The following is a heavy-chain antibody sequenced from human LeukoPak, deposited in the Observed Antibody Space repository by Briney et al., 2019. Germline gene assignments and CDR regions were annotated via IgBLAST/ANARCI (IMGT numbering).Heavy chain of an antibody. Sequence: ASVKVSCEASGYTFTSYDINWVRQATGQGLEWMGWMNPNSGNTGYAQKFQGRVTITRNTSISTAYMELSSLRSEDTAVYYCARDPLYYDILTGYTYYYYMDVWGKGTTVTISS. CDR1: GYTFTSYD. CDR2: MNPNSGNT. CDR3: ARDPLYYDILTGYTYYYYMDV. D-gene: IGHD3-9*01. J-gene: IGHJ6*03. V-gene: IGHV1-8*03.